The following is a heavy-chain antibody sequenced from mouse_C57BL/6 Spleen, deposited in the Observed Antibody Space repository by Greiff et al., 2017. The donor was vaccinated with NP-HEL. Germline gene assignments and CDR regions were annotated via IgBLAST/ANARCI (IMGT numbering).Heavy chain of an antibody. CDR3: ARNYDVHYYAMDY. CDR2: INPSSGYT. J-gene: IGHJ4*01. Sequence: VQLQQSGAELARPGASVKMSCKASGYTFTSYTMHWVKQRPGQGLEWIGYINPSSGYTKYNQKFKDKATLTADKSSSTAYMQLSSLTSEDSAVYYCARNYDVHYYAMDYWGQGTSVTVSS. D-gene: IGHD2-4*01. V-gene: IGHV1-4*01. CDR1: GYTFTSYT.